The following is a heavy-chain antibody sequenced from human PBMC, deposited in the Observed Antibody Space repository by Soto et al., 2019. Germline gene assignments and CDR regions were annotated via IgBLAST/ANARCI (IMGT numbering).Heavy chain of an antibody. CDR2: INHSGST. V-gene: IGHV4-34*01. D-gene: IGHD6-13*01. Sequence: QVQLQQWGAGLLKPSETLSLTCAVYGGSFSGYYWSWIRQPPGKGLEWIGEINHSGSTNYNPSLNSRVTISVDTSKNQFSLKLSSVTAADTAVYYCARPLAAAPAGRWFDPWGQGTLVTVSS. CDR3: ARPLAAAPAGRWFDP. CDR1: GGSFSGYY. J-gene: IGHJ5*02.